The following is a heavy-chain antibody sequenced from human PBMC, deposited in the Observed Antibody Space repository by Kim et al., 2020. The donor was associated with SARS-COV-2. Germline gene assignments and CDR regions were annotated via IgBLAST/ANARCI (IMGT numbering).Heavy chain of an antibody. CDR1: GFTFSDYY. D-gene: IGHD3-22*01. V-gene: IGHV3-11*01. J-gene: IGHJ3*02. CDR3: ARDGPRITMIVPAHDAFDI. CDR2: ISSSGSTI. Sequence: GGSLRLSCAASGFTFSDYYMSWIRQAPGKGLEWVSYISSSGSTIYYADSVKGRFTISRDNAKNSLYLQMNSLRAEDTAVYYCARDGPRITMIVPAHDAFDIWGQGTMVTVSS.